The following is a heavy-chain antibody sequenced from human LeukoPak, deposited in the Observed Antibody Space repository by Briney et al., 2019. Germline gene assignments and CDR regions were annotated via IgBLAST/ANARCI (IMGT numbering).Heavy chain of an antibody. CDR3: ARYSGYDWRGYYYYGMDV. J-gene: IGHJ6*02. Sequence: GESLKISCKGSGYSFTSYWIGWVRQMPGKGLDWMGIIYPGDSDTRYSPSFQGQVTISADKSLSTAYLQWSSLKASDTAMYYCARYSGYDWRGYYYYGMDVWGQGTTVTVSS. D-gene: IGHD5-12*01. V-gene: IGHV5-51*01. CDR2: IYPGDSDT. CDR1: GYSFTSYW.